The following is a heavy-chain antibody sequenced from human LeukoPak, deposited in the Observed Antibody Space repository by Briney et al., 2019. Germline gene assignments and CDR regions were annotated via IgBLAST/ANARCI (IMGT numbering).Heavy chain of an antibody. D-gene: IGHD2/OR15-2a*01. CDR2: IWYDGSNK. CDR1: GFTFSSYG. J-gene: IGHJ4*02. V-gene: IGHV3-33*01. Sequence: GGSLRLSCAASGFTFSSYGMHWVRQAPGKGLEWVALIWYDGSNKYYADSVKGRFTTSRDNAKNTLYLQMNSLRADDTAVYYCARSDCNSDCSHFDYWGQGTLVTVSS. CDR3: ARSDCNSDCSHFDY.